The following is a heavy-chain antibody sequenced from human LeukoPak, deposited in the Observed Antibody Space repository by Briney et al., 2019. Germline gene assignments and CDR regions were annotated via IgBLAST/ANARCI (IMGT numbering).Heavy chain of an antibody. D-gene: IGHD2-2*01. CDR3: ATEGVFDIVVIPAASDAFDI. V-gene: IGHV1-24*01. J-gene: IGHJ3*02. CDR2: FDPEDGET. Sequence: GASVKVSCKVSGYTLTEISMHWVRQAPGKGLVWMGGFDPEDGETIYAQKFQGRVTMTEDTSTDTASMELSSLRSEDTAVYYCATEGVFDIVVIPAASDAFDIWGQGTMVTVSS. CDR1: GYTLTEIS.